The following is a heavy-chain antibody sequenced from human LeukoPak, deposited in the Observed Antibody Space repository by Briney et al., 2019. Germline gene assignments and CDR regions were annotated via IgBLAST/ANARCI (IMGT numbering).Heavy chain of an antibody. CDR3: ARVERVDSISARLNWFDP. CDR2: IHYSGKT. J-gene: IGHJ5*02. CDR1: GGSISSGNYY. Sequence: PSETLSLTCTVSGGSISSGNYYWSWIRQHPGKGPEWIGYIHYSGKTYYNPSLKSRLTISVDTSKNQFSLNLNSVTAADSAMYYCARVERVDSISARLNWFDPWGQGTLVTVSS. D-gene: IGHD6-6*01. V-gene: IGHV4-31*03.